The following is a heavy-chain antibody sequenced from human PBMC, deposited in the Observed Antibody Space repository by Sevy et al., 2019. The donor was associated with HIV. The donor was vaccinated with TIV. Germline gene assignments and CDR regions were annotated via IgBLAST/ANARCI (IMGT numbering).Heavy chain of an antibody. CDR2: LSYEGTET. Sequence: GGSLRLSCAASGFAFSTHAMHWVRQAPGKGLEWVAVLSYEGTETFYAASVGGRFTISRDNSKNMLSLQINSLRPEDTAVYYCARDGGNSVKWYPLYWGHGTLVTVSS. CDR1: GFAFSTHA. D-gene: IGHD2-2*01. CDR3: ARDGGNSVKWYPLY. V-gene: IGHV3-30-3*01. J-gene: IGHJ4*01.